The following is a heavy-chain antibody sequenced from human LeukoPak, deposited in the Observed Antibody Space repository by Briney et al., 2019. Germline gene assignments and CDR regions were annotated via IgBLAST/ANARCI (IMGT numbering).Heavy chain of an antibody. CDR2: ITANNTTK. CDR3: AAASAFSSSWRS. V-gene: IGHV3-48*01. Sequence: QSGGSLRLSCTASGLSFSSYNMNWVRQAPGKGPEWVAYITANNTTKYYADSVKGRFTISRDNAKKSLFLQMNSLRAEDTAVYYCAAASAFSSSWRSWGQGTVVTVSS. J-gene: IGHJ5*02. CDR1: GLSFSSYN. D-gene: IGHD6-13*01.